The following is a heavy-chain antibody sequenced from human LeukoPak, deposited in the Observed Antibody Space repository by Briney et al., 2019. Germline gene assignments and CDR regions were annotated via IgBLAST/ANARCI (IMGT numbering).Heavy chain of an antibody. V-gene: IGHV3-30*02. CDR3: GTVFDH. CDR1: GFTFSSYG. CDR2: IRYDGSNK. Sequence: PGGSLRLSCAASGFTFSSYGMHWVRQAPGKGLEWVAFIRYDGSNKYYADSVKGRFTISRDNAKNTVSLQMNSLKAEDTAVYYCGTVFDHWGPGILVTVSS. J-gene: IGHJ4*02. D-gene: IGHD1-14*01.